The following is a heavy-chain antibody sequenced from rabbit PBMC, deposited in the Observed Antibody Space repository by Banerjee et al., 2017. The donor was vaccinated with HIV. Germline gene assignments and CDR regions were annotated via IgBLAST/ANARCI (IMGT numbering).Heavy chain of an antibody. V-gene: IGHV1S45*01. CDR3: ARLYDNYALTRLDL. CDR2: IHTDNGNT. CDR1: GFSFSSSYW. J-gene: IGHJ3*01. Sequence: QEQLEESGGDLVKPEGSLTLTCTASGFSFSSSYWICWVRQAPGKGLEWIGCIHTDNGNTYYASWAKGRFTITRSTSLNTVTLQLNSLTAADTATYFCARLYDNYALTRLDLWGPGTLVTVS. D-gene: IGHD6-1*01.